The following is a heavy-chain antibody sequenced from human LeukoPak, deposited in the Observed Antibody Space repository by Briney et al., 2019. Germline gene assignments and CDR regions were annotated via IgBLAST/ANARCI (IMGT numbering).Heavy chain of an antibody. CDR1: GFSFNNYA. CDR2: INSNGGST. V-gene: IGHV3-64*01. Sequence: PGGSLRLSCAASGFSFNNYAMYWVRQSPGKGLEYVSAINSNGGSTNYANSVKDRFTISRDNSKNTLYLQMGSLRAEDMAVYYCVRDRDWGFDYWGQGTLVTVSS. CDR3: VRDRDWGFDY. J-gene: IGHJ4*02. D-gene: IGHD3/OR15-3a*01.